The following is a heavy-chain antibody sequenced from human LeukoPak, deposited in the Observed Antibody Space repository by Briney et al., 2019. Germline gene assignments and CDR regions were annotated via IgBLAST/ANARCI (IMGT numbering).Heavy chain of an antibody. J-gene: IGHJ5*02. Sequence: SETLSLTCAVYGGSFSGCYWSWIRQPPGKGLEWIGEINHSGSTNYNPSLKSRVTMSVDTSKNQFSLKLNSVTAADTAVYYCARDYDVLTAYPPTQLFDPWGQGTLVTVSS. CDR2: INHSGST. CDR3: ARDYDVLTAYPPTQLFDP. V-gene: IGHV4-34*01. CDR1: GGSFSGCY. D-gene: IGHD3-9*01.